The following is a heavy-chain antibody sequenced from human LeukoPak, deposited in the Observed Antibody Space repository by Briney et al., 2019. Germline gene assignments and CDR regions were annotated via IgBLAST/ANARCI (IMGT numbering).Heavy chain of an antibody. V-gene: IGHV1-2*02. CDR3: ASPQRGSGNYYSDY. D-gene: IGHD3-10*01. CDR1: GYRFTDYY. CDR2: VNGNTGAT. Sequence: ASVKVSCMASGYRFTDYYMHWVRQAPGQGLEWMGWVNGNTGATLYAQKFQGRVTMSRDASITTAYMELNGLRSDDTAVYYCASPQRGSGNYYSDYWGQGTLVTVSS. J-gene: IGHJ4*02.